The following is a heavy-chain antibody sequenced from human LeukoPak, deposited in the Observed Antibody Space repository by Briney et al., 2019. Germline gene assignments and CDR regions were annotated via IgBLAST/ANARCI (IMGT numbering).Heavy chain of an antibody. D-gene: IGHD1-1*01. J-gene: IGHJ4*02. CDR3: ARDLSSGGWTLEFDY. V-gene: IGHV1-18*01. CDR1: VYTFSTYG. Sequence: ASVKVACKTSVYTFSTYGVTWVRQAPGQGFQWMGWISGHTGNTKYAENFQGRISLSTDTSATTAYMELRSLTSDDTAAYYCARDLSSGGWTLEFDYWGQGSLVTVAS. CDR2: ISGHTGNT.